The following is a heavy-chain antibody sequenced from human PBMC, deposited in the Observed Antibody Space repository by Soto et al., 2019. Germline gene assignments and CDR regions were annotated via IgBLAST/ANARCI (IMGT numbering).Heavy chain of an antibody. CDR3: VKDISSGEGDYFDS. V-gene: IGHV3-30*18. J-gene: IGHJ4*02. D-gene: IGHD3-10*01. Sequence: GGSLRLSCTTSGFSFTTYWMNWVRQAPGKGLEWVAVISDDGGNKYYVDSVKGRFTISRDNSKNTLYLQMNSLRAEDTAVYYCVKDISSGEGDYFDSWGQGNLVTVSS. CDR2: ISDDGGNK. CDR1: GFSFTTYW.